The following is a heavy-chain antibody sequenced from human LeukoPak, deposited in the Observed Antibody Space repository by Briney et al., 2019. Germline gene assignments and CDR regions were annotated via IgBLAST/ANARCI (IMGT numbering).Heavy chain of an antibody. Sequence: GASVKVSCKASGYTFTGYDINWVRQATGQGLEWMGWMNPISGNTGYAQKFQGRVTMTRNTSISTAYMELSSLRSEDTAVYYCATPRVPSIYSGYANDAFDIWGQGTMVTVSS. J-gene: IGHJ3*02. D-gene: IGHD5-12*01. V-gene: IGHV1-8*01. CDR1: GYTFTGYD. CDR3: ATPRVPSIYSGYANDAFDI. CDR2: MNPISGNT.